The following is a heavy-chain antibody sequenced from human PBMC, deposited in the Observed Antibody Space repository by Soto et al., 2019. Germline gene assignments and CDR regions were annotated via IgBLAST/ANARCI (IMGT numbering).Heavy chain of an antibody. V-gene: IGHV1-18*04. CDR3: AREMKGYCSGGSCSTGYWFDP. Sequence: ASVKVSCKASGYTFTSYGISWVRQAPGQGLEWMGWISAYSGNTNYAQKLQGRVTMTTDTSTSTAYMELRSLRSDDTAVYYCAREMKGYCSGGSCSTGYWFDPWGQGTLVTVSS. J-gene: IGHJ5*02. CDR2: ISAYSGNT. D-gene: IGHD2-15*01. CDR1: GYTFTSYG.